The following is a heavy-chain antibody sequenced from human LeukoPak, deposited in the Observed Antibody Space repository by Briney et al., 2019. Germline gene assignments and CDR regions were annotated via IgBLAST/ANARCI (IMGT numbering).Heavy chain of an antibody. Sequence: SETLSLTCTVSGGFIGSFYWSWIRQPPGKRLEWIGYIYHSGSTNYNPSLRSRVTISLDTSKNQFSLKLNSVTAADTAVYYCARALYWSSWTLVFDYWGQGTLVTVSS. CDR3: ARALYWSSWTLVFDY. V-gene: IGHV4-59*08. CDR1: GGFIGSFY. CDR2: IYHSGST. J-gene: IGHJ4*02. D-gene: IGHD6-13*01.